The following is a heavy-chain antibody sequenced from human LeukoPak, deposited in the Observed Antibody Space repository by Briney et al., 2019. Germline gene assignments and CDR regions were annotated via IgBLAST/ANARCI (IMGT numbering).Heavy chain of an antibody. CDR1: GYSISSGYY. D-gene: IGHD5-24*01. Sequence: SETLSLTCTVSGYSISSGYYWGWIRQPPGKGLEWIGNIYHSGNTYYNPSLKSRVTISVDTSKNQFSLKLSSVTAADTAVYYCARDRGGGWLPAHGRAFDIWGQGTMVTVSS. V-gene: IGHV4-38-2*02. CDR3: ARDRGGGWLPAHGRAFDI. CDR2: IYHSGNT. J-gene: IGHJ3*02.